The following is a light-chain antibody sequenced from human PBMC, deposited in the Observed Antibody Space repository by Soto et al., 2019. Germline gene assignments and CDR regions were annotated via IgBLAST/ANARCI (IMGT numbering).Light chain of an antibody. J-gene: IGKJ1*01. Sequence: DIVLTQSPVTLYASPGESATLSCRASQSVNSDLAWYQQKPGQAHTLLIFGAYIRAVGIPARFSGSGSGAEFALTIRSLQSEDFALYFCQQYNDWPRTFGQGTKVEIK. V-gene: IGKV3-15*01. CDR2: GAY. CDR1: QSVNSD. CDR3: QQYNDWPRT.